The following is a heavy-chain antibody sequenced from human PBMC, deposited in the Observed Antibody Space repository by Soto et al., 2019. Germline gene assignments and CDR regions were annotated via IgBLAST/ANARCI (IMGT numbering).Heavy chain of an antibody. J-gene: IGHJ4*02. CDR2: INSGSTSV. D-gene: IGHD2-15*01. V-gene: IGHV3-21*02. CDR3: VRGGGSLNY. Sequence: DVQLVESGGGLVKPGGSLRLSCEVSGFSFSISAMNWVRQAPGKGLEWVSSINSGSTSVRYADSVKGRFTISRDNANNSLSLHMNSLRVEDMAVYYCVRGGGSLNYWGQGTLVTVSS. CDR1: GFSFSISA.